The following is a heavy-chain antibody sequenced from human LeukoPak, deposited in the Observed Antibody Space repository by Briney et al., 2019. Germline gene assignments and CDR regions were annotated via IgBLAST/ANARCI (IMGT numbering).Heavy chain of an antibody. J-gene: IGHJ4*02. V-gene: IGHV3-30*02. CDR3: ARDHCTNGVCQGDY. D-gene: IGHD2-8*01. CDR1: GFTFSSYD. Sequence: PGGSLRLSCAASGFTFSSYDMHWVRQAPGKGLGWVAFMRYDGSNEYYADSVKGRFTISRASSKNTLYLQMNSLRAEDTAVYYCARDHCTNGVCQGDYWGQGTLVTVSS. CDR2: MRYDGSNE.